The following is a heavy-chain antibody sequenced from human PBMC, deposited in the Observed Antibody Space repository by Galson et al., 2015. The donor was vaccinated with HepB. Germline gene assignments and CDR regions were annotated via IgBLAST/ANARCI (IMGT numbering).Heavy chain of an antibody. D-gene: IGHD2-2*01. CDR1: TYISTDHG. Sequence: SVKVSCKASTYISTDHGTSWVRQAPGQGLEWMGWVHASNGHTNYAKRLQGRVTMAIDTSTSTAYMELRSLTFDDTAVYFCARGDVVVVTGDIHAFDIWGQGTMVTVSS. V-gene: IGHV1-18*04. CDR3: ARGDVVVVTGDIHAFDI. J-gene: IGHJ3*02. CDR2: VHASNGHT.